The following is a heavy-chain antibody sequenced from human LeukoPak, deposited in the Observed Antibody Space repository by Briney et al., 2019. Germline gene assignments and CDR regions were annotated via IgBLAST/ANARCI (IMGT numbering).Heavy chain of an antibody. CDR2: ISATGSYI. J-gene: IGHJ6*03. D-gene: IGHD3-3*01. CDR3: ARGSPPITIFGVVNYMDV. CDR1: GFNFSSYS. V-gene: IGHV3-21*01. Sequence: GGSLRLSCAASGFNFSSYSMNWVRQAPGKGLEWVSSISATGSYIYYADSVKGRFTISRDNAKNSLYLQMNSLRAEDTAVYYCARGSPPITIFGVVNYMDVWGKGTTVTVSS.